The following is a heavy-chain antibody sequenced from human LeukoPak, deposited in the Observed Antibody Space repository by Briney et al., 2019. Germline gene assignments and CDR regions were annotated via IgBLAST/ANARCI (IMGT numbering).Heavy chain of an antibody. CDR2: IYYSGST. D-gene: IGHD6-6*01. CDR1: GGSISSYY. Sequence: SETLSLTCTVSGGSISSYYWSWIRQPPGKGLEWIGYIYYSGSTNYNPSLKSRVTISVDTSKNQFSLKLSSVTAADTAVYYCARARPPIYSSSSVWFDPWGQGTLVTVSS. J-gene: IGHJ5*02. CDR3: ARARPPIYSSSSVWFDP. V-gene: IGHV4-59*01.